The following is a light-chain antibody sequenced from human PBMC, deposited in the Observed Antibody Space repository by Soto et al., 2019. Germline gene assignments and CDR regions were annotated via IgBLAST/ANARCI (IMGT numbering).Light chain of an antibody. V-gene: IGKV3-20*01. J-gene: IGKJ1*01. CDR3: QYYGSFWT. CDR1: QNVSSKY. Sequence: EIVLTQSPGTLSLSPGERATLSCRASQNVSSKYLVWYQQKAGQAPSLLIYGASSRATGIPDRFSGSGSGTGFILTIRRLGPDDFAVYYCQYYGSFWTFGQGTKVDIK. CDR2: GAS.